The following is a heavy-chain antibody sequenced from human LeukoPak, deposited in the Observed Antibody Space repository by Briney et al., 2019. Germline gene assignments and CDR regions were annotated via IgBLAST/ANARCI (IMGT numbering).Heavy chain of an antibody. CDR3: ARDAPDSSFDY. J-gene: IGHJ4*02. D-gene: IGHD3-22*01. V-gene: IGHV4-30-2*01. CDR2: IYHSGST. CDR1: GGSISSGGYS. Sequence: PSETLSLTCAVSGGSISSGGYSWSWIRQPPGKGLEWIGYIYHSGSTYYNPSLKSRVTMSVDRSKNQFSLKLSSVTAADTAVYYCARDAPDSSFDYWGQGTLVTVSS.